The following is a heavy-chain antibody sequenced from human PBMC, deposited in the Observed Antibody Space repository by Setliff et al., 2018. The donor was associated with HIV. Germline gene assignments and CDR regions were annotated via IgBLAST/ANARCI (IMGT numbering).Heavy chain of an antibody. D-gene: IGHD3-3*01. CDR2: ISSTCNTI. CDR1: GFTFFSYE. V-gene: IGHV3-48*03. CDR3: AREGRITSFGVIIPGSNALDV. J-gene: IGHJ6*02. Sequence: GASLTISCAASGFTFFSYEMNWVRQAPGKGLEWISYISSTCNTIYYADSVKGRFTISRDNAKNSLSLQMNSLRPEDTAVYYCAREGRITSFGVIIPGSNALDVWGQGNPGHRLL.